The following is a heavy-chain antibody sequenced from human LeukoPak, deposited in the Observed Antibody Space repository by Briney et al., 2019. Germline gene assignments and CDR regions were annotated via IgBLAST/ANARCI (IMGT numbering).Heavy chain of an antibody. J-gene: IGHJ4*02. CDR2: IYYSGST. Sequence: SETLSLTCTVSGGSISSYYWSWIRQPPGKGLEWIGYIYYSGSTNYNPSLKSRVTISVDTSKNQFSLKLSSVTAADTAVYYCARAAGDYVYFDYWGQGTLVTVSS. V-gene: IGHV4-59*01. D-gene: IGHD4-17*01. CDR1: GGSISSYY. CDR3: ARAAGDYVYFDY.